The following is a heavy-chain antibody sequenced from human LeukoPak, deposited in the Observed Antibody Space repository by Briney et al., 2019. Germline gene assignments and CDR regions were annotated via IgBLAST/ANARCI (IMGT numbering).Heavy chain of an antibody. V-gene: IGHV4-4*02. Sequence: GSLRLSCAASGFSLSSYSMNWVRQAPGKGLEWIGEIYHSGSTNYNPSLKSRVTISVDKSKNQFSLKLSSVTAADTAVYYCAAGYSSSWFDWGQGTLVTVSS. CDR3: AAGYSSSWFD. CDR1: GFSLSSYS. D-gene: IGHD6-13*01. J-gene: IGHJ4*02. CDR2: IYHSGST.